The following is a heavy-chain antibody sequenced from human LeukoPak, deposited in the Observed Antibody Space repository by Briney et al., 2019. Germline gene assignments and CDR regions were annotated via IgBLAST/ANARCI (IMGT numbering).Heavy chain of an antibody. V-gene: IGHV3-23*01. CDR3: AKVKNYYDSSGYEDY. D-gene: IGHD3-22*01. CDR2: ISGNGGST. J-gene: IGHJ4*02. CDR1: GFTFSSYA. Sequence: GGSLRLSCAASGFTFSSYAMSWVRQAPGKGLEWVSAISGNGGSTYYADSVKGRFTISRDNSKNTLYLQMNSLRAEDTAVYYCAKVKNYYDSSGYEDYWGQGTLVTVSS.